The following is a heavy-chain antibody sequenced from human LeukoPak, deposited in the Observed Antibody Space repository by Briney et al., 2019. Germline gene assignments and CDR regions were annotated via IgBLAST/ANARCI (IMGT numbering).Heavy chain of an antibody. J-gene: IGHJ4*02. CDR3: AKFEGWELCSYYFDY. CDR1: GFAVGSNY. V-gene: IGHV3-53*01. D-gene: IGHD3-10*02. Sequence: GGSLRLSCVASGFAVGSNYMSWVRQAPGKGLEWVSLIYSGGAIRYADSVKGRFTISRDSSKNTLFLQMNDLTVEDTAVYYCAKFEGWELCSYYFDYWGQGALVSVSS. CDR2: IYSGGAI.